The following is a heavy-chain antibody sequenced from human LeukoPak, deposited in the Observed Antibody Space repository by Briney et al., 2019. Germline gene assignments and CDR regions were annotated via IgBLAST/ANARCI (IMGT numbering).Heavy chain of an antibody. CDR3: ARARYSSGWYDY. CDR1: GFTSSSYA. CDR2: INSDGSST. D-gene: IGHD6-19*01. Sequence: AGGSLRLSCAASGFTSSSYAMSWVRQAPGKGLVWVSRINSDGSSTSYADSVKGRFTISRDNAKNTLYLQMNSLRAEDTAVYYCARARYSSGWYDYWGQGTLVTVSS. V-gene: IGHV3-74*01. J-gene: IGHJ4*02.